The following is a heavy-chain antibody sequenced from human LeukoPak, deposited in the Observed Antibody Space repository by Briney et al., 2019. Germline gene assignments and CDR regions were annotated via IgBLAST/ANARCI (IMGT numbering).Heavy chain of an antibody. Sequence: PGGSLRLSCAASGFTFSTYWMSWVRQAPGKGLEWVANIKEDGSEINYADSVRGRFTISRDNAKNSLYLQMNSLRAEDTAVYYCARGYTCGYWGQGPLVIVSS. V-gene: IGHV3-7*04. CDR2: IKEDGSEI. J-gene: IGHJ4*02. D-gene: IGHD5-18*01. CDR1: GFTFSTYW. CDR3: ARGYTCGY.